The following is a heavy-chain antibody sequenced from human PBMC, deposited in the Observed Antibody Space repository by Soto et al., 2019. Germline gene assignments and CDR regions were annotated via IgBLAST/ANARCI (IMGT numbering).Heavy chain of an antibody. CDR1: GFTFSSYG. Sequence: QVQLVESGGGVVQPGRSLRLSCAASGFTFSSYGMHWVRQAPGKGLEWVAVISYDGSNRYYADSVKGRFTISRDNSKNTLHLQTNSVRAEDTAVYYCAKAQRGSGTHFDYWGQGTLVTVSS. J-gene: IGHJ4*02. D-gene: IGHD3-16*01. CDR2: ISYDGSNR. V-gene: IGHV3-30*18. CDR3: AKAQRGSGTHFDY.